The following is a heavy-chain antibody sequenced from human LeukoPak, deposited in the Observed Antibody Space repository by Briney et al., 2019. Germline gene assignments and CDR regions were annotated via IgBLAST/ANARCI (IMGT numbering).Heavy chain of an antibody. CDR2: ISSSGSTI. V-gene: IGHV3-11*04. CDR3: ARDSYYYDSSGYLDY. D-gene: IGHD3-22*01. CDR1: GFTFSDYY. Sequence: GGSLRLSCAASGFTFSDYYMSWIRQAPGKGLEWVSYISSSGSTIYCADSVKGRFTISRDNAKNSLYLQMNSLRAEDTAVYYCARDSYYYDSSGYLDYWGQGTLVTVSS. J-gene: IGHJ4*02.